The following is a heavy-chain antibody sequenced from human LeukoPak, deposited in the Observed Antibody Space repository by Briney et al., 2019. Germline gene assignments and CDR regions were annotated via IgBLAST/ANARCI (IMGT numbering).Heavy chain of an antibody. Sequence: PGGSLRLSCAASGFTFSSYGMHWVRQAPGKGLEWVAVIWYGGSNKYYADSVKGRFTISRDNSKNTLYLQMNSLRAEDTAVYYCLKAQGGYQLLLAYGGWGTVVGVSS. CDR2: IWYGGSNK. V-gene: IGHV3-30*02. CDR3: LKAQGGYQLLLAY. CDR1: GFTFSSYG. D-gene: IGHD2-2*01. J-gene: IGHJ4*02.